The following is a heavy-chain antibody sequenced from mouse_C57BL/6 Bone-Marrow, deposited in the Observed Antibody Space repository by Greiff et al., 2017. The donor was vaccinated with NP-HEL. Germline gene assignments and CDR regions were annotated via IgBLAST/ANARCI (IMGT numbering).Heavy chain of an antibody. J-gene: IGHJ3*01. CDR1: GYTFTDDE. CDR3: TRRYYGSSFAY. V-gene: IGHV1-15*01. D-gene: IGHD1-1*01. CDR2: IDPETGGT. Sequence: VQLQQSGAELVRPGASVTLSCKASGYTFTDDEMHWVKQTPVHGLEWIGAIDPETGGTAYNQKFKGKAILTADKSSSTAYMELRSLTSEDSAVYYCTRRYYGSSFAYWGQGTLVTVSA.